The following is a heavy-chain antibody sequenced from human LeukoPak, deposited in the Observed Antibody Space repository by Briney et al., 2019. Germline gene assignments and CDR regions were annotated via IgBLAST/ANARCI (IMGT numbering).Heavy chain of an antibody. J-gene: IGHJ5*02. D-gene: IGHD1-1*01. CDR2: IYYSGTT. Sequence: SATLSLTCTVSGGSISSSSYYWGWIRQPPGKGLEWIGNIYYSGTTHYNPSLKSRVTISVDSPKNQFSLKLSSVTAADTAVYYCATSQRANWNGWFDPWGQGTLVTVS. V-gene: IGHV4-39*01. CDR3: ATSQRANWNGWFDP. CDR1: GGSISSSSYY.